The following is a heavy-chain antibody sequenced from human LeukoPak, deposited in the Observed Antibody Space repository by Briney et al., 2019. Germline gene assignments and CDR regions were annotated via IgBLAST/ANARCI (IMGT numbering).Heavy chain of an antibody. Sequence: GASVKVSCKASGGTFSSYAISWVRQAPGQGLEWMGGIIPIFGTANYAQKFQGRVTITTDESTSTAYMELSSPRSEDTAVYYCAREGHETYYYDSSGYYYPYWGQGTLVTVSS. CDR2: IIPIFGTA. CDR1: GGTFSSYA. V-gene: IGHV1-69*05. D-gene: IGHD3-22*01. CDR3: AREGHETYYYDSSGYYYPY. J-gene: IGHJ4*02.